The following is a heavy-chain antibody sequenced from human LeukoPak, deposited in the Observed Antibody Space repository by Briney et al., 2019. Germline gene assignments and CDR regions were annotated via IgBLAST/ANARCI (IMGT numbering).Heavy chain of an antibody. CDR2: ISDDGSNN. D-gene: IGHD6-13*01. CDR3: AKGRPPPDSIVEAVPEFDY. J-gene: IGHJ4*02. Sequence: PGRSLRLSCAASGFTFSSFGMHWVRRAPGKGLEWVAVISDDGSNNYYADSVKGRFTISRDNSKNTVYLQMNSLRAEDTAVYYCAKGRPPPDSIVEAVPEFDYWGQGTLVTVSS. V-gene: IGHV3-30*18. CDR1: GFTFSSFG.